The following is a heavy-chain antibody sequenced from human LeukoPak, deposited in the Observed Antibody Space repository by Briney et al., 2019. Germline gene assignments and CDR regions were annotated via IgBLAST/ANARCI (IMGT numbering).Heavy chain of an antibody. Sequence: PSETLSLTCAVSGGSISSGGYYWSWIRQHPGKGLEWIGYIYYSGSTYYNPSLKSRVTISVDTSKNQFSLKLSSVTAADTAVYYCARARRGYYDVMDVWGKGTTVTVSS. D-gene: IGHD5-12*01. CDR1: GGSISSGGYY. CDR2: IYYSGST. CDR3: ARARRGYYDVMDV. V-gene: IGHV4-31*11. J-gene: IGHJ6*04.